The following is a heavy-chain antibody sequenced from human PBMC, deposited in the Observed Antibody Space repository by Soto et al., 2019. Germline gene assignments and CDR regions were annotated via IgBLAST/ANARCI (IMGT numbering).Heavy chain of an antibody. V-gene: IGHV4-4*07. J-gene: IGHJ4*02. Sequence: LSLTCTVSGGSINTFYWSWVRQPAGKGLEWIGRIFSSGGTSFNPSLESRVAMSVDTSKNHFSLNLSSVTAADMAVYYCAREGSYSAYNFAHGIQLWSFDFWGQGALVTVSS. CDR2: IFSSGGT. D-gene: IGHD5-12*01. CDR3: AREGSYSAYNFAHGIQLWSFDF. CDR1: GGSINTFY.